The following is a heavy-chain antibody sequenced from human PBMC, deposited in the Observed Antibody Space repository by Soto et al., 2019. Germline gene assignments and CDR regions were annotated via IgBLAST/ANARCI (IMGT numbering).Heavy chain of an antibody. J-gene: IGHJ6*02. CDR3: ARGAHGEGAYGMDV. CDR2: IIPILGIA. Sequence: QVQLVQSGAEVKKPGSSVKVSCKASGGTFSSYTISWVRQAPGQGLEWMGRIIPILGIANYAQKFQDRVTITADKSTSTAYMELSSLRSEDTAVYYCARGAHGEGAYGMDVWGQGTTVTVSS. CDR1: GGTFSSYT. V-gene: IGHV1-69*02. D-gene: IGHD3-10*01.